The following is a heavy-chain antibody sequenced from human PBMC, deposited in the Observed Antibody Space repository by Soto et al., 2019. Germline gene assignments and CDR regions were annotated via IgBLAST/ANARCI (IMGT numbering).Heavy chain of an antibody. CDR3: AASRAYDSSDYSGFHYGMDA. J-gene: IGHJ6*02. CDR1: GFTFDDYA. CDR2: LSWNGVTI. V-gene: IGHV3-9*01. D-gene: IGHD3-22*01. Sequence: EVQLVESGGGLVQPGRSLRLSCAASGFTFDDYAMHWVRQVPGKGLQWVSGLSWNGVTIGYAASVKGRFTISRDNAKKSLYLQMNGVRPDDTALYYCAASRAYDSSDYSGFHYGMDAWGLGTTGTVS.